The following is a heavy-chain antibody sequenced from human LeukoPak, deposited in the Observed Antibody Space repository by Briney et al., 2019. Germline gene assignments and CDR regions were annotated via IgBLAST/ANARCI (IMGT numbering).Heavy chain of an antibody. CDR2: ISSSSSYI. CDR3: XXXXXXWRGYSGNDHDY. Sequence: GGSLRLSCAASGCTFSSYSMNWVRQAPGKGLEWVSSISSSSSYIYYADSVKGGFTISRDNSKSSLFLQMTILKTEDTAVYYXXXXXXXWRGYSGNDHDYWGQGTLVHVP. D-gene: IGHD5-12*01. J-gene: IGHJ4*02. CDR1: GCTFSSYS. V-gene: IGHV3-21*06.